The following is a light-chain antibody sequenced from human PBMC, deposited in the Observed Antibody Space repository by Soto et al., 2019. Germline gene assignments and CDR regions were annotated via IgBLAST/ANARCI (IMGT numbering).Light chain of an antibody. CDR3: QQLDAFPLT. CDR1: QDISNF. V-gene: IGKV1-9*01. J-gene: IGKJ4*01. CDR2: TAS. Sequence: QLTQSPSSLSASVGDRVTITCRASQDISNFLAWYQVKPGEAPKLLIYTASTLQSGVPSRFSGSGSGTDFTLTINSLQPEDFATYYCQQLDAFPLTFGGGTKVEIK.